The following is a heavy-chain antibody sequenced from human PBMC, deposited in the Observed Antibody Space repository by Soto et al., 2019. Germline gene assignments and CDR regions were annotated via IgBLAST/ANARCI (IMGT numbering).Heavy chain of an antibody. CDR3: ARGRVAARYYYGMDV. J-gene: IGHJ6*02. Sequence: SETLCLTCAVYGGSFSGYYWSGIRQPPGKGLEWIGEINHSGSTNYNPSLKSRVTISVDTSKNQFSLKLSSVTAADTAVYYCARGRVAARYYYGMDVWGQGTTVT. D-gene: IGHD6-19*01. CDR2: INHSGST. CDR1: GGSFSGYY. V-gene: IGHV4-34*01.